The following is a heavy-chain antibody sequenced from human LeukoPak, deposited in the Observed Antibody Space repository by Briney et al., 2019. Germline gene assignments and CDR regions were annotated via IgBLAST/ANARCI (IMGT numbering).Heavy chain of an antibody. Sequence: GGSLRLSCAASGFTFSSYSMNWVRQAPGKGLEWVSSISNSSSYIYYADSVKGRFTISRDNAKNSLYLQMNSLRAEDTAVYYCARARITAANWFDPWGQGTLVTVSS. V-gene: IGHV3-21*01. J-gene: IGHJ5*02. CDR3: ARARITAANWFDP. CDR1: GFTFSSYS. CDR2: ISNSSSYI. D-gene: IGHD6-25*01.